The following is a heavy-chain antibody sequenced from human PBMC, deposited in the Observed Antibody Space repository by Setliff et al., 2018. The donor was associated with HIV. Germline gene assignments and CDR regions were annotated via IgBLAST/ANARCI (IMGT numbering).Heavy chain of an antibody. CDR3: ATSDYGGDSGHFQH. V-gene: IGHV5-51*01. J-gene: IGHJ1*01. CDR1: GYSFSDYW. D-gene: IGHD2-21*01. CDR2: LYPGDFDT. Sequence: GESLKISCKGSGYSFSDYWIGWVRQMPGKGLEWMGILYPGDFDTRKRPSFEGQVTMSGDKSISTAYLQWSSLTASDTAMYYCATSDYGGDSGHFQHWGQGTLGTVSS.